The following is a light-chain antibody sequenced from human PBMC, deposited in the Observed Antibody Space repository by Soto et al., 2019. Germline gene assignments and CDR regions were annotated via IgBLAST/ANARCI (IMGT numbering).Light chain of an antibody. CDR3: QQYGSSPWT. Sequence: ETVLTQSPGTVSLSPGERATLSCRASQTIRSNYLAWYRQTPGQAPRLLIYGASNRATGIADRFSGSGSGTDFTIIISRPEPEDFAQYYCQQYGSSPWTFGQGTKVEIK. CDR1: QTIRSNY. V-gene: IGKV3-20*01. J-gene: IGKJ1*01. CDR2: GAS.